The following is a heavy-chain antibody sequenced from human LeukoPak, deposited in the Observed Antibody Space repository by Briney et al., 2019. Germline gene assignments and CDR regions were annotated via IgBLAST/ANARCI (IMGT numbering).Heavy chain of an antibody. J-gene: IGHJ4*02. CDR1: GGSISSGGYY. V-gene: IGHV4-31*03. CDR2: IYYSGST. Sequence: NPSETLSLTCTVSGGSISSGGYYWSWIRQHPGKGLEWIGYIYYSGSTYYNPSLKSRVTISVDTSKNQFSLKLSSVTAADTAVYYCARTNRSGWSFDYWGQGTLVTVSS. D-gene: IGHD6-19*01. CDR3: ARTNRSGWSFDY.